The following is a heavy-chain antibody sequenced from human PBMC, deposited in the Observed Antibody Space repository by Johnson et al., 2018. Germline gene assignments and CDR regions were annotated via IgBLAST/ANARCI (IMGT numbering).Heavy chain of an antibody. CDR1: GFTFDDYA. J-gene: IGHJ3*02. CDR3: AKGRFYDRLLQDAFDI. CDR2: ISWNSGSI. D-gene: IGHD3-22*01. Sequence: GQLVESGGGLVQXGRSLRLSCAASGFTFDDYAMHWVRQAPGKGLEWVSGISWNSGSIGYADSVKGRFTISRDNAKNSLYLQMNSLRAEDTALYYFAKGRFYDRLLQDAFDIWGQGTMVTVSS. V-gene: IGHV3-9*01.